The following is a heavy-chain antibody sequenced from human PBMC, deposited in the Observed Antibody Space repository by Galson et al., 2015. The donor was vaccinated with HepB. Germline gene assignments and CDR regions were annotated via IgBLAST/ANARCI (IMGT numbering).Heavy chain of an antibody. Sequence: SVKVSCKASGDTFNNYAFNWVRQAPGQGLEWMGGVLPVFDTPIYAQKFQDRVTITADEPTSTVYMELSRLRSDDTAVYYCARDRHNYYDSRGYSGSFDIWGQGTLVTVSS. CDR3: ARDRHNYYDSRGYSGSFDI. J-gene: IGHJ4*02. D-gene: IGHD3-22*01. V-gene: IGHV1-69*13. CDR2: VLPVFDTP. CDR1: GDTFNNYA.